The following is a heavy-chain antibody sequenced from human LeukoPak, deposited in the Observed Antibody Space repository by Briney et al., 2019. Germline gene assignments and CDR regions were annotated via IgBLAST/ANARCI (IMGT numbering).Heavy chain of an antibody. CDR2: IYYRGNT. CDR1: GGSLSGYY. J-gene: IGHJ6*02. D-gene: IGHD6-19*01. CDR3: ARHDEIAVFRNGLDV. V-gene: IGHV4-59*08. Sequence: SETLSLTCTVSGGSLSGYYWSWIRQPPGKGLGWIGYIYYRGNTIYNPSLKSRVTMSVDTSGNQFSLKLSSVTAADTAVYYCARHDEIAVFRNGLDVWGQGTTVTVS.